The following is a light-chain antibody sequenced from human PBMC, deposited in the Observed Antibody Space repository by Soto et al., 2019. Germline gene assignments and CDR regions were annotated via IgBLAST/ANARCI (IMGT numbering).Light chain of an antibody. Sequence: QSVLTQPASVSGSPGQSITISCTGTSSDVGSYDLVSWYQQHPGKAPKLMIYEASERPSGVSNRFSGSKSGNTASLTISGLQAEDEADYYCCSYAGSTTVVFGTGTKVTVL. CDR1: SSDVGSYDL. J-gene: IGLJ1*01. V-gene: IGLV2-23*01. CDR2: EAS. CDR3: CSYAGSTTVV.